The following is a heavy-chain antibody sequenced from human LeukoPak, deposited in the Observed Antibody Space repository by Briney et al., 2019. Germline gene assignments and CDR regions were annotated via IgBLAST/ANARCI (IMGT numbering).Heavy chain of an antibody. D-gene: IGHD1-1*01. J-gene: IGHJ4*02. V-gene: IGHV3-7*01. CDR2: IKQDGNEK. CDR3: ARNVWNDFYYDY. CDR1: GFTSSSYW. Sequence: PGGSLRLSCAASGFTSSSYWMTWVRQAPGKGLEWVANIKQDGNEKYYVDSVKGRFTISRDNAKNSLYLQMNSLRAEDTAVYYCARNVWNDFYYDYWGQGTLVTVSS.